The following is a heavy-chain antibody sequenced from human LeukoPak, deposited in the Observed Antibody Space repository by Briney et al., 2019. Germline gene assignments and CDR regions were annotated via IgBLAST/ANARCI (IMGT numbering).Heavy chain of an antibody. V-gene: IGHV3-53*01. CDR2: IYSGGTT. CDR3: ARDNIGFDP. J-gene: IGHJ5*02. D-gene: IGHD2/OR15-2a*01. CDR1: GFTVNSNY. Sequence: GGSLRLSCAASGFTVNSNYMSWVRQAPGKGLEWVSLIYSGGTTYFADSVKGRFTISRDNSKNTLYLQMKSLRVEDTAVYYCARDNIGFDPWGQGTLVTVSS.